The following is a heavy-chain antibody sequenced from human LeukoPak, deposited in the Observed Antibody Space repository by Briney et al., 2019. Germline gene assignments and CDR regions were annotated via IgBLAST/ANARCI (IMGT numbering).Heavy chain of an antibody. J-gene: IGHJ4*02. Sequence: PGGSLRLSCAASGFTFSDYYMSWIRQAPGKGLEGVSSISSSSSYIYYADSVKGRFTISRDNAKNSLYLQMNSLRAEDTAVYYCARDLSGSYFLDYWGQGTLVTVSS. CDR3: ARDLSGSYFLDY. D-gene: IGHD3-10*01. CDR1: GFTFSDYY. CDR2: ISSSSSYI. V-gene: IGHV3-11*06.